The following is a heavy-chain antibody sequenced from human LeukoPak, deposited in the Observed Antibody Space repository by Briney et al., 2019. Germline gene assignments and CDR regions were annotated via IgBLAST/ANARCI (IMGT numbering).Heavy chain of an antibody. J-gene: IGHJ6*03. CDR2: INPNSGGT. D-gene: IGHD3-10*01. V-gene: IGHV1-2*02. CDR3: ARXIXELLGYYYYYMDV. Sequence: ASVKVSCKASGYTFTGYYMHWVRQAPGQGLEWMGWINPNSGGTNYAQKFQGRVTMTRDTSISTAYMELSRLRSDDTAVYYCARXIXELLGYYYYYMDVWGKGTTVTVSS. CDR1: GYTFTGYY.